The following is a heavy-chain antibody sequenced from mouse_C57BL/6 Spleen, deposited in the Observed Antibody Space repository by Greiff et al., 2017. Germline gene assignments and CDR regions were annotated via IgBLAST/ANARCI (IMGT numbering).Heavy chain of an antibody. CDR2: IRLKSDNYAT. CDR3: GINFVYAMDY. Sequence: EVKLVESGGGLVQPGGSMKLSCVASGFTFSNYWMNWVRQSPEKGLEWVAQIRLKSDNYATHYAESVKGRFTISRDDSKSSVYLQMNNLRAEDTGIYYCGINFVYAMDYWGQGTSVTVSS. V-gene: IGHV6-3*01. J-gene: IGHJ4*01. CDR1: GFTFSNYW. D-gene: IGHD1-3*01.